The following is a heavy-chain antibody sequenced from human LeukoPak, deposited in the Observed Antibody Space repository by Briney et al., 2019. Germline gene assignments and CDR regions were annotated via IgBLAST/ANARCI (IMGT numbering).Heavy chain of an antibody. Sequence: GGSLRLSCAASGFTFRSYWMSWVRQAPGKGLGWVANIKQDGTENYYVDSVKGRFTISRDNAKNSLFLQMNSLRAEDTAVYYCARGHYDVLAASYKWTPDYWGQGTLVTVSS. D-gene: IGHD3-9*01. CDR2: IKQDGTEN. CDR3: ARGHYDVLAASYKWTPDY. V-gene: IGHV3-7*01. CDR1: GFTFRSYW. J-gene: IGHJ4*02.